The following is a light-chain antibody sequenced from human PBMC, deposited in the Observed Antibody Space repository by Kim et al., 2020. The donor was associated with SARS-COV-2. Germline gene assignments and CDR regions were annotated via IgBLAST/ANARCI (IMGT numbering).Light chain of an antibody. CDR2: RDS. CDR1: NIGSKH. CDR3: QVWDNNTWV. V-gene: IGLV3-9*01. Sequence: SVALGHTASITGGGDNIGSKHVHWYQKKAGQAPVLVIYRDSSRPAEIPERFSGSNSGNTATLTVSRAQAGDEADYYCQVWDNNTWVFGAGTKLTVL. J-gene: IGLJ3*02.